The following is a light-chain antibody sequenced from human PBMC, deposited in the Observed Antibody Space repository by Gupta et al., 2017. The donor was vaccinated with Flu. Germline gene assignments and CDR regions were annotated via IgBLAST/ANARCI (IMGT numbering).Light chain of an antibody. CDR3: SSYRDTYGV. CDR1: SSDVGGYNY. V-gene: IGLV2-14*01. CDR2: DVT. Sequence: QSALTQPASVSGSPGQSITISCTGTSSDVGGYNYVSWYQQHPGKVPKVIIYDVTNRPSGVSNRFSGSKSGNTASLTISGLQAEDEADYYCSSYRDTYGVFGGGTKLTVL. J-gene: IGLJ3*02.